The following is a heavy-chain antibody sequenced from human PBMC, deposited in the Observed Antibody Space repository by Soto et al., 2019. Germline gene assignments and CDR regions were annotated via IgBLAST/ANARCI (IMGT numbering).Heavy chain of an antibody. V-gene: IGHV4-59*01. CDR1: GASISSYY. CDR3: SYGDSPGPIDH. CDR2: IHNGERT. D-gene: IGHD4-17*01. Sequence: PSETLSLTCSVSGASISSYYWSWFRQAPGKGLEYIGYIHNGERTNYNPSLESRVTISADTSKNQFSLRLSSVTAADTAMYYCSYGDSPGPIDHWGQGTTVTVSS. J-gene: IGHJ6*02.